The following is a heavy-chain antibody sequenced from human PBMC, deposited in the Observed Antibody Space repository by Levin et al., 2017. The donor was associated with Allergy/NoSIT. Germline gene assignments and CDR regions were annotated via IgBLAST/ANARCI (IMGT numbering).Heavy chain of an antibody. CDR2: IYWNDDK. Sequence: SGPTLVKPTQTLTLTCTFSGFSLSTSGVGVGWIRQPPGKALEWLALIYWNDDKRYSPSLKSRLTITKDTSKNQVVLTMTNMDPVDTATYYCAHAPLFMITFGGVEEAWFDPWGQGTLVTVSS. V-gene: IGHV2-5*01. CDR3: AHAPLFMITFGGVEEAWFDP. CDR1: GFSLSTSGVG. D-gene: IGHD3-16*01. J-gene: IGHJ5*02.